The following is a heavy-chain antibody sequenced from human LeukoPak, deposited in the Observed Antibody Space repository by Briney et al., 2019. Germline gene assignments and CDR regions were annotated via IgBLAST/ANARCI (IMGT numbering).Heavy chain of an antibody. D-gene: IGHD3-22*01. V-gene: IGHV4-4*02. Sequence: PSGTLSLTCAVSGDSISSSNWWSWVRQPPGKGLEWIGEIYHSGSTNYNPSLKSRVTISVDKSKNQFSLKRSSVTAADTAVYYCAGGIGITMIERWFDIWGQGTMVTVSS. CDR1: GDSISSSNW. J-gene: IGHJ3*02. CDR3: AGGIGITMIERWFDI. CDR2: IYHSGST.